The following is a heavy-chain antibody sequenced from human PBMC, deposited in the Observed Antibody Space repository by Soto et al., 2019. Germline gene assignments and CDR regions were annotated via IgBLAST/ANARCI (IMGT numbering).Heavy chain of an antibody. V-gene: IGHV4-4*01. J-gene: IGHJ5*02. D-gene: IGHD2-21*02. Sequence: LSLTCGVSGGTVASSHWWSWVRQSPGRGLEWIGNVYHTGDTNFNPSLQSRVTFSVDKSNNQFSLRLTSVTAADTAVYFCAREIVTAGGNNYFDPWGPGTLVTVS. CDR2: VYHTGDT. CDR3: AREIVTAGGNNYFDP. CDR1: GGTVASSHW.